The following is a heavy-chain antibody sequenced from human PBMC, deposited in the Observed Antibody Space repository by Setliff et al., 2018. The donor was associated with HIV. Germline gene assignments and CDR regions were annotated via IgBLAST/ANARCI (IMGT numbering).Heavy chain of an antibody. D-gene: IGHD6-13*01. V-gene: IGHV4-38-2*01. CDR1: GYSISTAYY. J-gene: IGHJ1*01. CDR2: VYHSGTT. Sequence: SETLSLTCAVSGYSISTAYYWGWIRQPPGKGLEWIGSVYHSGTTYYNPSLKSRVTISVDTSKNQFSLKLSSVTAADTAIYYCARVPTSSWYVTTQRTKEYFHHWGQGTLVTVSS. CDR3: ARVPTSSWYVTTQRTKEYFHH.